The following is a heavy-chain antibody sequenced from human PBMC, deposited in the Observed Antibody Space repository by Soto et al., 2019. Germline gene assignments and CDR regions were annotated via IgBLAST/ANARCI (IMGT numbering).Heavy chain of an antibody. J-gene: IGHJ5*02. CDR2: INHSGSA. Sequence: SAPLSLTCAAYGGSFTDYHWNRLLQSPKKRMQWLGEINHSGSAQSNTSVPSRVTLSFDTSKNQFSLHLRSLPAADTAVYYCGRGAMIPFGVVITLTYSWFGPWGQGTLVT. V-gene: IGHV4-34*01. D-gene: IGHD3-16*02. CDR1: GGSFTDYH. CDR3: GRGAMIPFGVVITLTYSWFGP.